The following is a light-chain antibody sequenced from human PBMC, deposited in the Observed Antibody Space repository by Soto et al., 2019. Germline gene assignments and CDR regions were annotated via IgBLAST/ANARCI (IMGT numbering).Light chain of an antibody. J-gene: IGLJ2*01. CDR3: TSWTTSTTMI. Sequence: QSALTQPASVSGSPGRSITSSCTGTSSDIGAYNFVSWYQQHPGKAPKLMLYDVNIRPSGVSNRFSGSKSGNTASLTISGLQAEDEADYYCTSWTTSTTMIFGGGTKLTVL. V-gene: IGLV2-14*03. CDR2: DVN. CDR1: SSDIGAYNF.